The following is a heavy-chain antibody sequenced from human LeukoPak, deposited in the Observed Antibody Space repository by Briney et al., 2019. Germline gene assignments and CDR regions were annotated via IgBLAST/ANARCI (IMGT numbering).Heavy chain of an antibody. CDR3: AGENGAGSVI. CDR2: IYYSGTT. D-gene: IGHD3-10*01. J-gene: IGHJ1*01. V-gene: IGHV4-61*05. Sequence: KASETLSLTCTVSGGSITSSSYYWGWIRQPPGKGLEWLGYIYYSGTTNYNPSLKSRLTIAVDTSKNQFSLKLKSVTAADTAVYYCAGENGAGSVIGGQGTLVIVSS. CDR1: GGSITSSSYY.